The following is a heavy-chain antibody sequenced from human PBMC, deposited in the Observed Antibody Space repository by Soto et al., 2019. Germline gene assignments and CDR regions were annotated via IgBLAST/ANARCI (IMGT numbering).Heavy chain of an antibody. J-gene: IGHJ4*02. Sequence: SETLSLTCTVSGGSISVFNHYWDWIRHPPGKGLEWIGTIYYSGTTIYNPSLQSRVTMSVDTSMRQFSLKGTSGNSADPAVFFCARRPREATGHHYFDYGGRGPRATVPS. D-gene: IGHD1-26*01. CDR1: GGSISVFNHY. V-gene: IGHV4-39*01. CDR2: IYYSGTT. CDR3: ARRPREATGHHYFDY.